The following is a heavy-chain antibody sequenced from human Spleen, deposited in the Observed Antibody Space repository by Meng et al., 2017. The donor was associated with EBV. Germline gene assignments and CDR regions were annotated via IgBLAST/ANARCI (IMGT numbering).Heavy chain of an antibody. CDR2: INHRGSA. D-gene: IGHD6-13*01. CDR3: SRSLGAAGPDY. CDR1: GGSFSGYY. V-gene: IGHV4-34*01. J-gene: IGHJ4*02. Sequence: QVRLQQWGAGLLKPSETLSLTCAVYGGSFSGYYWTWIRQPPGKGLEWIGEINHRGSAHYNPSLKSRLTISVDTSKKQFSLKLSSVTAADTAVYYCSRSLGAAGPDYWGQGTLVTVSS.